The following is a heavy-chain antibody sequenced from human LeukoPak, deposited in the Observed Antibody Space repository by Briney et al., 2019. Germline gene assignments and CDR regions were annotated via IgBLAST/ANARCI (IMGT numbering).Heavy chain of an antibody. CDR2: ITPIFGTA. CDR3: AREWGLESSGYYYAY. V-gene: IGHV1-69*01. CDR1: GGTLNNYA. Sequence: GSSVKVSCKASGGTLNNYAVNWVRQAPGQGFEWMGGITPIFGTANFAQKFQGRVSITADESTSTAFMELSSLRSEDTAVYYCAREWGLESSGYYYAYWGQGTLVTVSS. D-gene: IGHD3-22*01. J-gene: IGHJ4*02.